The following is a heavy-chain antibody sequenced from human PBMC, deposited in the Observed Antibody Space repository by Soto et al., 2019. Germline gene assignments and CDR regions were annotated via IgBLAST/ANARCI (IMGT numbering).Heavy chain of an antibody. Sequence: GSLRLFCVDSEFTFSSYWMHWVRQVPGKGLVWVSRMNEDGSTTDYADSVKGRFTISRDNARNTLYLQMNSLRAEDTAVYYCARDLSGRADVWGQGTTVTVSS. CDR1: EFTFSSYW. CDR3: ARDLSGRADV. D-gene: IGHD3-10*01. V-gene: IGHV3-74*01. J-gene: IGHJ6*02. CDR2: MNEDGSTT.